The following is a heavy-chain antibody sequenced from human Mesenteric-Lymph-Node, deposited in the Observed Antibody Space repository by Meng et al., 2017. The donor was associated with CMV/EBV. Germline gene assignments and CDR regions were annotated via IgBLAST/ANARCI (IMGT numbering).Heavy chain of an antibody. V-gene: IGHV1-2*02. D-gene: IGHD4-23*01. CDR2: INPNSGGT. CDR1: GYTFTGYY. J-gene: IGHJ3*02. CDR3: ARDGGNSGWGDAFDI. Sequence: ASVKVSCKASGYTFTGYYMHWVRQAPGQGLEWMGWINPNSGGTNYAQKFQGRVTMTRDTSISTAYMELSRLRSDDTAVYYCARDGGNSGWGDAFDIWGQGTMVTVSS.